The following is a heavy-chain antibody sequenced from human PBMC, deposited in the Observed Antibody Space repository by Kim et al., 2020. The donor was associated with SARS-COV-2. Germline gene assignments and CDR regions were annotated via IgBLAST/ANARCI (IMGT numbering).Heavy chain of an antibody. Sequence: GGSLRLSCAASGFTFSGSAMHWVRQASGKGLEWVGRIRSKANSYATAYAASVKGRFTISRDDSKNTAYLQMNSLKTEDTAVYYCTTAYNWNYVGAAEYFQHWGQGTLVTVSS. J-gene: IGHJ1*01. V-gene: IGHV3-73*01. D-gene: IGHD1-7*01. CDR2: IRSKANSYAT. CDR3: TTAYNWNYVGAAEYFQH. CDR1: GFTFSGSA.